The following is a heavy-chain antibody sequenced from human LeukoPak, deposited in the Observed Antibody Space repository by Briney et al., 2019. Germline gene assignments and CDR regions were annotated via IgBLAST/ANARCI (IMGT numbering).Heavy chain of an antibody. CDR2: ISYSGST. CDR1: GGSISSDY. V-gene: IGHV4-59*01. D-gene: IGHD3-16*02. Sequence: SETLSLTXTVSGGSISSDYWSWIRQPPGKGLEWIGDISYSGSTNYNPSLKSRVTISVDTSKNQFSLKVSSVTAADKAVYYCARYVWGSYPTFEDYWGQGTLVTVSS. CDR3: ARYVWGSYPTFEDY. J-gene: IGHJ4*02.